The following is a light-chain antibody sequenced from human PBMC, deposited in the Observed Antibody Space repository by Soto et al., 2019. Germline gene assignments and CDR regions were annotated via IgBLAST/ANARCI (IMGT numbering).Light chain of an antibody. CDR2: GAS. J-gene: IGKJ2*01. CDR1: QSISSE. V-gene: IGKV3-15*01. CDR3: QQGHTWPLT. Sequence: EIVMTQSPATLSVSPGERATLSCRASQSISSELAWYQQKPGQPPRLLIYGASNRDTGVPARFTGSWSGSDFTLTISGLQSEAFEVYYCQQGHTWPLTFGQVTRLEI.